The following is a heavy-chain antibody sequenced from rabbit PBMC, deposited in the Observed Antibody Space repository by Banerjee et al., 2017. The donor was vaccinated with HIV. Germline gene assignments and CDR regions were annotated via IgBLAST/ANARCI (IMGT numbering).Heavy chain of an antibody. Sequence: AKGRFTISSNTNQNTVSLQMNSLTAADTATYFCVRDDGTNNMFKLWGPGTLVTVS. D-gene: IGHD4-2*01. J-gene: IGHJ4*01. CDR3: VRDDGTNNMFKL. V-gene: IGHV1S64*01.